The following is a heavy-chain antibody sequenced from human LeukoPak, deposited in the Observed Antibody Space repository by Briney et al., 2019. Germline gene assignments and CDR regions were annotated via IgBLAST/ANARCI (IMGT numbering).Heavy chain of an antibody. CDR1: GDSVSSNSAV. D-gene: IGHD1-26*01. J-gene: IGHJ4*02. Sequence: SQTLSLTCDISGDSVSSNSAVWNWLRQSPARGLEWLGKTYYRSKWRDDSAVSVRGRVTITPDTSKNQFSLQLSSVTPEDTAVYYCARSGRYTFDYWGQGILVTVSS. CDR3: ARSGRYTFDY. CDR2: TYYRSKWRD. V-gene: IGHV6-1*01.